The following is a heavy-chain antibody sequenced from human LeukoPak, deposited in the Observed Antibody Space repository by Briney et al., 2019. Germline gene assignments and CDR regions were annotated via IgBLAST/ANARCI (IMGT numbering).Heavy chain of an antibody. CDR2: ISGSGGST. CDR3: AKGRSFGVVHTTDY. J-gene: IGHJ4*02. D-gene: IGHD3-3*01. Sequence: GGSLRLSCAASGFTFSSYAMSWVRQAPRKGLEWVSAISGSGGSTYYADSVKGRFTISTDNSKNTLYLQMNSLRAEDTAVYYCAKGRSFGVVHTTDYWGQGTLVTVSS. V-gene: IGHV3-23*01. CDR1: GFTFSSYA.